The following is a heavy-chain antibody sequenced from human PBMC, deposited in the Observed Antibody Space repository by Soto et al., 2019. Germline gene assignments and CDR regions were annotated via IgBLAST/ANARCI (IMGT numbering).Heavy chain of an antibody. J-gene: IGHJ2*01. V-gene: IGHV1-18*04. D-gene: IGHD5-18*01. CDR2: IRADNGNT. CDR3: ARGNSYGSYWYFDL. CDR1: GHTFNNFG. Sequence: QVQLVQSETEVKNPGASVRVSCKASGHTFNNFGITWVRQAPGQGLEWMGWIRADNGNTNYAQDLQGRVTMTADRTTSTAYMELWSLRSDDTVVYYCARGNSYGSYWYFDLWGRGTLVIVSS.